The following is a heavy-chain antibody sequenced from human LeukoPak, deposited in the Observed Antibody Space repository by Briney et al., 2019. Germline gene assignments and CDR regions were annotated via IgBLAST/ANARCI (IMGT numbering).Heavy chain of an antibody. CDR2: INPNSGGT. CDR3: ARDLDPYYYDSSGYSGYYFDY. V-gene: IGHV1-2*02. CDR1: GYTFTGYY. Sequence: RRASVKVSCKASGYTFTGYYMHWVRQAPGQGLEWMGWINPNSGGTNYAQKFQGRVTMTRDTSISTAYMELSRLRSDDTAVYYCARDLDPYYYDSSGYSGYYFDYWGQGTLVTVSS. D-gene: IGHD3-22*01. J-gene: IGHJ4*02.